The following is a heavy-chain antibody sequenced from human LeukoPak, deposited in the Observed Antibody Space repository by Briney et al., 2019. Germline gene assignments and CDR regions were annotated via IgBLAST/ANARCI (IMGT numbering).Heavy chain of an antibody. CDR1: GFAFSIYW. D-gene: IGHD2-21*01. J-gene: IGHJ4*02. V-gene: IGHV3-7*01. CDR2: INHHGSDK. Sequence: GGSLRLSCAASGFAFSIYWMSWVRQAPRKGLEWVANINHHGSDKWYVDSVKGRFTIARDNTDNSLSLQMNSLRVEDTAVYYCARSDSIGSVDYWGQGTLITVSS. CDR3: ARSDSIGSVDY.